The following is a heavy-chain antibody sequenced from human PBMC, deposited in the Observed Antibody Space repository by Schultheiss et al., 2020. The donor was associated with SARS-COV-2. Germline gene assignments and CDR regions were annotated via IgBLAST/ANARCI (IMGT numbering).Heavy chain of an antibody. CDR1: GFTFSSYG. CDR2: ISYDGSNK. J-gene: IGHJ4*02. CDR3: AKDRPYDILTGYYFFY. V-gene: IGHV3-30*18. D-gene: IGHD3-9*01. Sequence: GGSLRLSCAASGFTFSSYGMHWVRQAPGKGLEWVAVISYDGSNKYYADSVKGRFTISRDNSKNTLYLQMNSLRAEDTAVYYCAKDRPYDILTGYYFFYWGQGTLVTVSS.